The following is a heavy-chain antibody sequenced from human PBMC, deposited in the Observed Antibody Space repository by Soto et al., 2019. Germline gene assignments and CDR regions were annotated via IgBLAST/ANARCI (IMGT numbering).Heavy chain of an antibody. CDR3: AKDSSSWYLKHFRR. D-gene: IGHD6-13*01. CDR1: GFTFDDYA. CDR2: ISWNSGSI. V-gene: IGHV3-9*01. Sequence: EVQLVESGGGLVQPGRSLRLSCAASGFTFDDYAMHWVRQAPGKGLEWVSGISWNSGSIGYAGSVKGRFTISRGNAKNAVYMQRNSPRAEDTALYYCAKDSSSWYLKHFRRWGPGTLVTVCS. J-gene: IGHJ1*01.